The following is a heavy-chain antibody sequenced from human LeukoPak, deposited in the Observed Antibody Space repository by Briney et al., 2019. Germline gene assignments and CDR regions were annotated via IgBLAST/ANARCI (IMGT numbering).Heavy chain of an antibody. D-gene: IGHD2-2*01. CDR2: IQAKAYGGAT. CDR1: GFTFGDYA. V-gene: IGHV3-49*04. Sequence: GGSLRLSCSTSGFTFGDYAMSWVRQAPGKGLEWVGFIQAKAYGGATKYAASVNGRFSISRDDSQSIANLQMNDLKTEDTAVYYCTRAPHPRCSSSGCYLDYWGQGILVTVSS. J-gene: IGHJ4*02. CDR3: TRAPHPRCSSSGCYLDY.